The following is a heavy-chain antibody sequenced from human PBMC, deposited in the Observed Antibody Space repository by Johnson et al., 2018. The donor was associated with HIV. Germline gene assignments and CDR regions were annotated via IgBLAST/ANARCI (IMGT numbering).Heavy chain of an antibody. V-gene: IGHV3-30-3*01. CDR1: GFTFSSYA. Sequence: VQLVESGGGVVQPGRSLRLSCAASGFTFSSYAMHWVRQAPGKGLEWVAVISYDGSNKYYADSVKGRFTISRDNSKNTLYLQMNSLRAEDTAVYYCASGAPLPYCSDSSDDAFDIWGQGTMVTVSS. J-gene: IGHJ3*02. CDR2: ISYDGSNK. D-gene: IGHD3-22*01. CDR3: ASGAPLPYCSDSSDDAFDI.